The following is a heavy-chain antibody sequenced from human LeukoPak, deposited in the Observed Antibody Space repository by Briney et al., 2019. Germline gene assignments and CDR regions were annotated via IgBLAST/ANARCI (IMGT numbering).Heavy chain of an antibody. CDR3: ARGGDPGLCSSTSCYFFDY. V-gene: IGHV3-30-3*01. CDR2: MSYDGINK. J-gene: IGHJ4*02. Sequence: PGRSLRLSCAASGFTFSSYTMHWVRQAPGKGLEWVAVMSYDGINKYYADSVKGRFTISRDNSKNTLYLQMNSLRPEDTAVYYCARGGDPGLCSSTSCYFFDYWGQGTLVTVSS. D-gene: IGHD2-2*01. CDR1: GFTFSSYT.